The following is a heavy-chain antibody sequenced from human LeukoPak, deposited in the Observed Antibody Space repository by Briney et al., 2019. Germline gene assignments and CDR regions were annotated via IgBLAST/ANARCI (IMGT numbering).Heavy chain of an antibody. CDR3: ATDWVGVGY. J-gene: IGHJ4*02. D-gene: IGHD3-16*01. CDR2: FDPEDGET. Sequence: GASVKVSCKASGYTFTGYYMHWVRQAPGKGLEWMGGFDPEDGETIYAQKFQGRVTMTEDTSTDTAYMELSSLRSEDTAVYYCATDWVGVGYWGQGTLVTVSS. V-gene: IGHV1-24*01. CDR1: GYTFTGYY.